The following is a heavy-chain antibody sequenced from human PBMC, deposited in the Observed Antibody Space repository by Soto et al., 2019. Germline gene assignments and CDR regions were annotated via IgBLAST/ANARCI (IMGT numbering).Heavy chain of an antibody. V-gene: IGHV4-30-2*02. CDR2: IYHSGST. J-gene: IGHJ6*02. D-gene: IGHD1-26*01. CDR1: GGSISSGGYS. Sequence: PSETLSLTCAVSGGSISSGGYSWSWIRQPPGKGLEWIGYIYHSGSTNYNPSLKSRVTISVDTSKNQFSLKLSSVTAADTAVYYCAKVSGSYYYGMDVWGQGTTVTVSS. CDR3: AKVSGSYYYGMDV.